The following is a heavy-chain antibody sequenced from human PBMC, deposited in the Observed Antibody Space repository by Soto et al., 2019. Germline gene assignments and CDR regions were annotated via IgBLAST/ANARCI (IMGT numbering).Heavy chain of an antibody. V-gene: IGHV3-74*01. J-gene: IGHJ6*02. CDR1: GFTFSTYW. D-gene: IGHD2-2*02. CDR2: INSDGSST. CDR3: VFNTGDYYYGMDV. Sequence: PGGSLRLSCAASGFTFSTYWMHWVRQAPGKGLVWVSRINSDGSSTNYADSVKGRFTISRDNAKNTLYLQMNSLRAEDTAVYYCVFNTGDYYYGMDVWGQGTTVTVSS.